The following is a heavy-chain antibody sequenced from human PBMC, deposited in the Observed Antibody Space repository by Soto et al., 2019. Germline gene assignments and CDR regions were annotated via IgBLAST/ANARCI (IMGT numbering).Heavy chain of an antibody. D-gene: IGHD3-10*01. CDR1: GDSISSGNYY. CDR3: ARSASGRWDMAV. Sequence: QVQLQESGPGLVKPSQTLSLTCTVSGDSISSGNYYWSWIRQFSGKGLEYIGYIHYSGSTYYNPSLKSGFTTSLNRSKNQFSLKLSRVTAADAAVYYCARSASGRWDMAVWGHGPTVTVSS. V-gene: IGHV4-30-4*01. CDR2: IHYSGST. J-gene: IGHJ6*02.